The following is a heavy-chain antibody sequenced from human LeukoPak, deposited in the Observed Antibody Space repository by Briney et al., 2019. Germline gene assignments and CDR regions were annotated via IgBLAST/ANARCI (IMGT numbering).Heavy chain of an antibody. Sequence: GGSLRLSCAASGFTFSSYWMSWVRQAPGKGLEWVANIKQDGSEKYYVDSVKGRFTISRDNAKNSLYLQMNSLRAEDTAVYYCARYVLISSSLRDAFDIWGQGTMVTVSS. V-gene: IGHV3-7*01. CDR3: ARYVLISSSLRDAFDI. D-gene: IGHD6-6*01. CDR2: IKQDGSEK. CDR1: GFTFSSYW. J-gene: IGHJ3*02.